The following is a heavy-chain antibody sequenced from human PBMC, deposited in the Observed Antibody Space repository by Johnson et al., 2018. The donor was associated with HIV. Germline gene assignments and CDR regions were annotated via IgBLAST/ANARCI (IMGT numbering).Heavy chain of an antibody. CDR2: MWYDGSNK. CDR1: GFTFSTYG. J-gene: IGHJ3*02. V-gene: IGHV3-33*06. Sequence: QVQLVESGGGVVQPGRSLRLSCAASGFTFSTYGMHWVRQAPGKGLEWVAVMWYDGSNKYYADSVKGRFTISRDNSKNTLYLQMNSLRAEDTAVYYCAKGGYYYNAFDIWGQGTMVTVSS. CDR3: AKGGYYYNAFDI. D-gene: IGHD3-22*01.